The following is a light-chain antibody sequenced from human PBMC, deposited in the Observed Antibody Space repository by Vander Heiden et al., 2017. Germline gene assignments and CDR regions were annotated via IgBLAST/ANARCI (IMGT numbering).Light chain of an antibody. V-gene: IGLV3-21*02. CDR3: QLWDSSSDHYV. J-gene: IGLJ1*01. CDR2: DDS. Sequence: SHVLTQTPSVSVAPGQTATITCGGNNVARTTVHWYQQKPGQAPVLVVYDDSDRPSGIPERFSGSKSGDKATLTITEVEAGDEADYYCQLWDSSSDHYVFGTGTEVTVL. CDR1: NVARTT.